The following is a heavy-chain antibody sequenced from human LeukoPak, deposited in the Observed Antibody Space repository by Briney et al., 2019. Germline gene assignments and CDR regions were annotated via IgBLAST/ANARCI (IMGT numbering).Heavy chain of an antibody. J-gene: IGHJ4*02. D-gene: IGHD3-22*01. Sequence: GGSLRLSCAASGFTVSSNYMSWVRQTPGKGLEWVAVISYDGSNTYYADSVRARFTIFRDDSKNTLYLQMNRLRPEDTAVYYCARGESFYYDTKTMGDFDYWGQGMLVTVSS. CDR3: ARGESFYYDTKTMGDFDY. V-gene: IGHV3-30*03. CDR1: GFTVSSNY. CDR2: ISYDGSNT.